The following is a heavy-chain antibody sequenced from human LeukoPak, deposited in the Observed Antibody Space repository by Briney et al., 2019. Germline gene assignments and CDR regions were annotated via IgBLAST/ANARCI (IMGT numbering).Heavy chain of an antibody. Sequence: PGGSLRLSCAASGFIFSSYGMHWVRQAPGKGLEWVAFIRYDGSNTYYADSVKGRFTISRDNSKNTLYLQMNSLKGDDTAVYYCAKDSAFYYIDVWGKGTTVIISS. D-gene: IGHD3-10*01. CDR1: GFIFSSYG. CDR3: AKDSAFYYIDV. J-gene: IGHJ6*03. CDR2: IRYDGSNT. V-gene: IGHV3-30*02.